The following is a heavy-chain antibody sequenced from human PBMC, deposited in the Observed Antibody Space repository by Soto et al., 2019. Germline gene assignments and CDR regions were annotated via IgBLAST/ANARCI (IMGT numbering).Heavy chain of an antibody. CDR1: GFTFNKYA. D-gene: IGHD3-10*01. V-gene: IGHV3-23*01. CDR3: ARDRTPLGGGHYSYGMDV. Sequence: GGSLRLSCVASGFTFNKYALAWVRQAPGKGLEWVSAISGSGASTYDADSVKGRFTISRDNSKNTVYLQMNSLRAEDTAVYYCARDRTPLGGGHYSYGMDVWGQGTTVTVSS. CDR2: ISGSGAST. J-gene: IGHJ6*02.